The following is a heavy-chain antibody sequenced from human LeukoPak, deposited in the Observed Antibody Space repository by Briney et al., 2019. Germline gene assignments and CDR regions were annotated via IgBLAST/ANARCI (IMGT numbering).Heavy chain of an antibody. CDR2: IYYSGST. CDR3: ARTVSGYPPSAEYFQH. V-gene: IGHV4-39*01. J-gene: IGHJ1*01. CDR1: GGSISSSSYY. D-gene: IGHD3-22*01. Sequence: TETLSLTCTVSGGSISSSSYYWGWIRQPPGKGLEWIGSIYYSGSTYYNPSLKSRVTISVDTSKNQFSLKPSSVTAADTAVYYCARTVSGYPPSAEYFQHWGQGTLVTVSS.